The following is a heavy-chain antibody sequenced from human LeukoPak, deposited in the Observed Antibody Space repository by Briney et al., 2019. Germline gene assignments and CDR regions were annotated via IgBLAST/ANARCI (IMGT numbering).Heavy chain of an antibody. V-gene: IGHV1-18*01. J-gene: IGHJ4*02. CDR2: ISAYNGNT. D-gene: IGHD6-19*01. Sequence: ASVKVSCKASGYTFTSYGISWVRQAPGQGLEWMGWISAYNGNTNYAQKFQGRVTMTRNTSISTAYMELSSLRSEDTAVYSCARGRSRLRSGWGYWGQGTLVTVSS. CDR1: GYTFTSYG. CDR3: ARGRSRLRSGWGY.